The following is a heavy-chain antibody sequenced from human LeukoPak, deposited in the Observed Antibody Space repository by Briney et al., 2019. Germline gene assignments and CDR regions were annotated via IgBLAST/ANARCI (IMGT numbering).Heavy chain of an antibody. CDR2: IYYSGST. CDR1: GGSISSSSYY. J-gene: IGHJ4*02. D-gene: IGHD3-3*01. CDR3: ARQFWSGYSSLDY. V-gene: IGHV4-39*01. Sequence: KPSETLSLTRTVSGGSISSSSYYWGWIRQPPGKGLEWIGSIYYSGSTYYNPSLKSRVTISVDTSKNQFSLKLSSVTAADTAVYYCARQFWSGYSSLDYWGQGTLVTVSS.